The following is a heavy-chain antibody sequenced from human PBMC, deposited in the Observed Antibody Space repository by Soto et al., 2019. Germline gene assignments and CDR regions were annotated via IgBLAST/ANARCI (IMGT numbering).Heavy chain of an antibody. Sequence: EVQLVESGGGLVKPGGSLRLSCAASGFTFSNAWMNWVRQAPGKGLEWVGLIRSKTDGGTTDYAAPVKGRFTISRDDSKNTLYLQMNSLKIEDTAVYYCTTTGGAPAWFDPWGQGTLVTVSS. V-gene: IGHV3-15*01. CDR1: GFTFSNAW. CDR3: TTTGGAPAWFDP. CDR2: IRSKTDGGTT. D-gene: IGHD3-16*01. J-gene: IGHJ5*02.